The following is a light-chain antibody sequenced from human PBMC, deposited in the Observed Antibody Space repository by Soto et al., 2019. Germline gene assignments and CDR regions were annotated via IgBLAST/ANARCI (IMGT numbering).Light chain of an antibody. CDR3: QQYVSSPRT. J-gene: IGKJ1*01. CDR2: GAS. V-gene: IGKV3-20*01. Sequence: EIVLTQSPGTLSLSPGERATLSCRASQSVSSGYLAWYQQKPGQAPRLLIIGASTRAPGIPDRFSGSGSGTDFTLTISRLEPEDFAVYYCQQYVSSPRTVGQGTKVDSK. CDR1: QSVSSGY.